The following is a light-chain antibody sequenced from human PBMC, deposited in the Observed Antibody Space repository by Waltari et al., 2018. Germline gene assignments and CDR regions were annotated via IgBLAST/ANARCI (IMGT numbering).Light chain of an antibody. CDR2: DAS. Sequence: DIQMTQSPSTLSASVGDRVTITCRASQSISSWLAWYQQKPGKAPKLLIYDASSWESGFPSRFSGSGSGTEFTLTISSLQPDDFATYYCQQYNSYPWTFGQGTKVEIK. J-gene: IGKJ1*01. CDR3: QQYNSYPWT. V-gene: IGKV1-5*01. CDR1: QSISSW.